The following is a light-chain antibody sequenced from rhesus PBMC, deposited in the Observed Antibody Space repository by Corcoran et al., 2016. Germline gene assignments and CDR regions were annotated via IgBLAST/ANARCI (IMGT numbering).Light chain of an antibody. J-gene: IGKJ1*01. V-gene: IGKV1-22*01. CDR2: KAS. CDR3: QQYSSSPWT. CDR1: QRISSW. Sequence: DIQMTQSPSSLSASVGDTVTITCRASQRISSWLAWYQQKPGKAPKLLIYKASTLQSGVPSRFSGSGSGTDFTLPISSLPSEDFATYDCQQYSSSPWTFGQGTKVEIK.